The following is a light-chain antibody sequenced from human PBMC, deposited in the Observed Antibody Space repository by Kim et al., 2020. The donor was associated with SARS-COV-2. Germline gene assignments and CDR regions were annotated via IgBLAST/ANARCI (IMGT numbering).Light chain of an antibody. V-gene: IGLV3-21*03. J-gene: IGLJ2*01. CDR3: QVWDSTSDHVI. CDR1: NIGSKN. Sequence: APGKTASITCGGNNIGSKNVHWYLQRPGQAPVLVMYDDSARPSGTPERFSGSNSGNTATLTISRVAAGDEADYDCQVWDSTSDHVIFGGGTKLTVL. CDR2: DDS.